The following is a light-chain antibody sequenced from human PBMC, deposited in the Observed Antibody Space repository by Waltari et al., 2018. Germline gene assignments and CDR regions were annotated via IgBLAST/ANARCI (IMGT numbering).Light chain of an antibody. CDR1: SGSLSTTSY. V-gene: IGLV8-61*01. CDR2: KAN. J-gene: IGLJ3*02. CDR3: ALYMGSGIWV. Sequence: QTVVTQEPSLSVSPGGTVTLTCALSSGSLSTTSYATWYQQTPGQAPRPLVYKANPPFSGVPDRFSCSILGNTAALTITGAQADDESDYYCALYMGSGIWVFGGGTRLTVL.